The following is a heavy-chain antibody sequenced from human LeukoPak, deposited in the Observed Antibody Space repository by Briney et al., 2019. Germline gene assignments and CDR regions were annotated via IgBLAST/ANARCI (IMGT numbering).Heavy chain of an antibody. CDR1: GGSISSSFYY. CDR3: ARAEMLPDNWFDP. V-gene: IGHV4-39*01. Sequence: PSETLSLTCTVSGGSISSSFYYWGWIRQPPGKGLEWIGSIYHSGSTYYNPSLESRVTISVDTSRNQFSLNLSSVTAADTAVYYCARAEMLPDNWFDPWGQGTLVTVSS. CDR2: IYHSGST. J-gene: IGHJ5*02. D-gene: IGHD1-14*01.